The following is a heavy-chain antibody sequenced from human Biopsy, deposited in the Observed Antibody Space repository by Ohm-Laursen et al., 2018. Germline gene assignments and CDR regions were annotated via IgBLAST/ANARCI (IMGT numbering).Heavy chain of an antibody. CDR1: GLTFSRYS. CDR2: ISSSSNFI. Sequence: SLRLSCAASGLTFSRYSMHWVRQAPGKGLEWVSSISSSSNFIYYGDSVKGRFTISRDNAKNSLYLQMNSLRAGDTAVYYCARVLLLAAAVHYGMDVWGQGTTVTVSS. D-gene: IGHD2-2*01. J-gene: IGHJ6*02. V-gene: IGHV3-21*01. CDR3: ARVLLLAAAVHYGMDV.